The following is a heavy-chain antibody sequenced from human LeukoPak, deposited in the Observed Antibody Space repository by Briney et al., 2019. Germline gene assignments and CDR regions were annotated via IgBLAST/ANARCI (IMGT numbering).Heavy chain of an antibody. CDR2: INHSGST. CDR1: GGSFSGYY. Sequence: SETLSLTCAVHGGSFSGYYWSWIRQPPGQGLDWIGEINHSGSTNYNPSLKSRITISADTSTNQFSLKLSSVTAADTTVHSCVRGGGLNWNYDHWFDPWGQGTLVTVSS. D-gene: IGHD1-7*01. V-gene: IGHV4-34*01. CDR3: VRGGGLNWNYDHWFDP. J-gene: IGHJ5*02.